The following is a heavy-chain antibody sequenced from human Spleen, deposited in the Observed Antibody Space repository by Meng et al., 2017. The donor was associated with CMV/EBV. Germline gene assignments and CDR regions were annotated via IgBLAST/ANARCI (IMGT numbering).Heavy chain of an antibody. D-gene: IGHD3-10*01. CDR2: MNPNSGNT. J-gene: IGHJ6*02. V-gene: IGHV1-8*01. Sequence: ASVKVSCKASGYTFSTFDINWVRQATGQGPEWMGWMNPNSGNTGYAQQFQGRVTMTRNTSINTAYMELSSLRSEDTAVYYCARDDPWFGDPWRYYYGMDVWGQGTTVTVSS. CDR1: GYTFSTFD. CDR3: ARDDPWFGDPWRYYYGMDV.